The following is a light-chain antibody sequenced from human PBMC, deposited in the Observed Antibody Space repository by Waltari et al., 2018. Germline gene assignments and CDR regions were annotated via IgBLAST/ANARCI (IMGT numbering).Light chain of an antibody. CDR1: QNVLYSSNNKNY. V-gene: IGKV4-1*01. J-gene: IGKJ1*01. Sequence: DIVMTQSPDSLAVSLGERATINCKSSQNVLYSSNNKNYVAWYQQKPGQPPKLRIYWASTRESGVPDRFSGSGSGTDFTLTISSLQAEDVAVYYCQQYYITPPTFGQGTKVEIK. CDR3: QQYYITPPT. CDR2: WAS.